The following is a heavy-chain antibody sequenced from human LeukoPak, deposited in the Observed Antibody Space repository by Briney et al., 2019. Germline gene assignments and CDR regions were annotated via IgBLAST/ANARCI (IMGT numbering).Heavy chain of an antibody. D-gene: IGHD6-19*01. V-gene: IGHV4-39*01. J-gene: IGHJ4*02. CDR2: IYYSGST. Sequence: GSLRLSCAASGFTFSSYSMNWVRQPPGKGLEWIGSIYYSGSTYYNPSLKSRVTISVDTSKNQFSLKLSSVTAADTAVYYCARQHCLEQWLALPGNYFDYWGQGTLVTVSS. CDR1: GFTFSSYSMN. CDR3: ARQHCLEQWLALPGNYFDY.